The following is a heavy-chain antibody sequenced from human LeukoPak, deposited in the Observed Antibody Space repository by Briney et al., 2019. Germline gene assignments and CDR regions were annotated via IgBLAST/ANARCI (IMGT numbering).Heavy chain of an antibody. CDR2: ISAYNGNT. Sequence: ASVKVSCKASGYTFTSYGTSWVRQAPGQGLEWMGWISAYNGNTNYAQKLQGRVTMTTDTSTSTAYMELRSLRSDDTAVYYCARGDYYDSSGYLNWFDPWGQGTLVTVSS. J-gene: IGHJ5*02. V-gene: IGHV1-18*01. CDR3: ARGDYYDSSGYLNWFDP. CDR1: GYTFTSYG. D-gene: IGHD3-22*01.